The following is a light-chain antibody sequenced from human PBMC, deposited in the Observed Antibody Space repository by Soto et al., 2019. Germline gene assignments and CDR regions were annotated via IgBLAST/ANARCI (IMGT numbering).Light chain of an antibody. Sequence: DIQMTQSPSTLSASVGDRVTITCRASHSISSWLAWYQQKPGKAPKLLIYKASSLESGAPSRFSGSGSGTEFTLTISSLQPDDFPTYYCQQYNSYPWTFGQGTKVEIK. CDR2: KAS. CDR3: QQYNSYPWT. CDR1: HSISSW. J-gene: IGKJ1*01. V-gene: IGKV1-5*03.